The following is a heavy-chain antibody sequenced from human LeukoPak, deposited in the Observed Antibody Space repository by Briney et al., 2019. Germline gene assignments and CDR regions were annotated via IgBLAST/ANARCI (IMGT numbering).Heavy chain of an antibody. J-gene: IGHJ6*02. D-gene: IGHD3-22*01. CDR2: INHSGST. CDR3: ARGRFPSYYYDSSGYRTSIRVYYYYGMDV. CDR1: GGSFSGYY. Sequence: SETLSLTCAVYGGSFSGYYWSWIRQPPGKGLERIGEINHSGSTNYNPSLKSRVTISVDTSKNQFSLKLSSVTAADTAVYYCARGRFPSYYYDSSGYRTSIRVYYYYGMDVWGQGTTVTVSS. V-gene: IGHV4-34*01.